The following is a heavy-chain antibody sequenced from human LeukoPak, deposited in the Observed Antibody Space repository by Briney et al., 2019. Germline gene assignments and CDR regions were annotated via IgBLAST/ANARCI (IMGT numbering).Heavy chain of an antibody. J-gene: IGHJ3*02. V-gene: IGHV4-4*07. CDR3: ARDGGFPYDSSGYPTTDDAFDI. D-gene: IGHD3-22*01. CDR1: GGSISSYY. Sequence: PSETLSLTCTVSGGSISSYYWSWIRQPAGKGREGIGRSYTSGSTNYNPSLNSRVPISVDTSNNQFSLLLSSVTAAGTAVYYCARDGGFPYDSSGYPTTDDAFDIWGQGTMVTVSS. CDR2: SYTSGST.